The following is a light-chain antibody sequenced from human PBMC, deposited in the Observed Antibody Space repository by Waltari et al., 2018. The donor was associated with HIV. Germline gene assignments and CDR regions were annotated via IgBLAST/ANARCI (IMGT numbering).Light chain of an antibody. V-gene: IGLV1-47*01. CDR2: RNH. J-gene: IGLJ2*01. CDR3: SAWDDSLSGPV. Sequence: QSVLTQPPSASGTPGQRVTISCSGSSSNIGSNYVYWYQQLPGTAPKLLIYRNHPRPSGVPDRFSGSKTGTFASLAISGLRSEDEAEYYCSAWDDSLSGPVFGGGTKLTVL. CDR1: SSNIGSNY.